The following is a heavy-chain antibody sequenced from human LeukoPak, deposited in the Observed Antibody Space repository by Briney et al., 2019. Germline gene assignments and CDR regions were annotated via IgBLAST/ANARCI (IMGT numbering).Heavy chain of an antibody. CDR1: GFTFSSSA. V-gene: IGHV3-23*01. D-gene: IGHD3-3*01. CDR3: AKQSYDFWSGYET. CDR2: ISNNGGYT. J-gene: IGHJ5*02. Sequence: PGGSLRLSCAASGFTFSSSAMSWVRQAPGKGLEWVSAISNNGGYTYYADSVRGRFAISRDNSKNTLYLQMNSLRAEDTAEYYCAKQSYDFWSGYETWGQGTLVTVSS.